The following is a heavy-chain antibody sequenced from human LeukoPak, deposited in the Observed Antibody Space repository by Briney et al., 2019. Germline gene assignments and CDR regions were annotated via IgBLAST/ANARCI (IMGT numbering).Heavy chain of an antibody. CDR1: GYTFTSYD. CDR3: ARGHRIVVVPAAMYWFDP. Sequence: GASVKVSCKASGYTFTSYDINWVRQATEQGLEWMGWMNPNSGNTGYAQKFQGRVTMTRNTSISTAYMELSSLRSEDAAVYYCARGHRIVVVPAAMYWFDPWGQGTLVTVSS. J-gene: IGHJ5*02. V-gene: IGHV1-8*01. CDR2: MNPNSGNT. D-gene: IGHD2-2*01.